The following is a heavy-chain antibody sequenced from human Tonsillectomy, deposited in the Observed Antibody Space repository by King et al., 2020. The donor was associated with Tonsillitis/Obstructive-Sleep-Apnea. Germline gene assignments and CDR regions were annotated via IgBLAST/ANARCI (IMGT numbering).Heavy chain of an antibody. J-gene: IGHJ5*02. D-gene: IGHD1-26*01. CDR1: GGSCSGYY. CDR3: AIRPGETQVGAINWFDP. V-gene: IGHV4-34*01. CDR2: INHSGRT. Sequence: VQLQQWGAGLLKPSETLSLTCAVYGGSCSGYYWSWIRQPPGKGLEWMGEINHSGRTTYNPSLKSRVTISVDTAKNQFSLKLSSVTAAATAVYYCAIRPGETQVGAINWFDPWGQGTLVTVSS.